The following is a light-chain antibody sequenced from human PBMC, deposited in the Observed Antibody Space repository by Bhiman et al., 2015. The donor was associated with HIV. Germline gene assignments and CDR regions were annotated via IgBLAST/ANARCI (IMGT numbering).Light chain of an antibody. V-gene: IGLV3-19*01. CDR3: QSYDSSLTFYV. J-gene: IGLJ1*01. CDR2: GNS. Sequence: SSELTQDPAVSVALGQTVNITCQGDSLRSYYANWYQQKPGQAPVLVIYGNSNRPSGVPDRFSGSKSGTSASLAITGLQTEDEADYYCQSYDSSLTFYVFGTGTKVIVL. CDR1: SLRSYY.